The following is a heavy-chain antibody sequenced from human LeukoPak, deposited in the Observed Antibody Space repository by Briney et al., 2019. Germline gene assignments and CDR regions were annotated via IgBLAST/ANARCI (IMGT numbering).Heavy chain of an antibody. D-gene: IGHD1-26*01. CDR1: GGSISSSSYY. CDR2: IYYSGST. CDR3: ARGGWELPPHYFDY. V-gene: IGHV4-61*01. J-gene: IGHJ4*02. Sequence: SETLSLTCTVSGGSISSSSYYWSWIRQPPGKGLEWIGYIYYSGSTNYNPSLKSRVTISVDTSKNQFSLKLSSVTAADTAVYYCARGGWELPPHYFDYWGQGTLVTVSS.